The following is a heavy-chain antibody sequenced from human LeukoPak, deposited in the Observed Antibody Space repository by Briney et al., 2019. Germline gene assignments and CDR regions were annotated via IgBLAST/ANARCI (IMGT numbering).Heavy chain of an antibody. V-gene: IGHV3-15*01. J-gene: IGHJ4*02. CDR2: IKGKTDGGTT. CDR3: TIGDYYDSSGYYYYSFGFDY. D-gene: IGHD3-22*01. CDR1: GFTFSNAW. Sequence: GGSLRLSCAASGFTFSNAWMSWVRQAPGKGLEWVGRIKGKTDGGTTDYAAPVKGRFTISRDDSKNTLYLQMNSLKTEDTAVYYCTIGDYYDSSGYYYYSFGFDYWGQGTLVTVSS.